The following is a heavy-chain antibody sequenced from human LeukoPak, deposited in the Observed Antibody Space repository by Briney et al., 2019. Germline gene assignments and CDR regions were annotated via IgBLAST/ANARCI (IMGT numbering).Heavy chain of an antibody. CDR2: INPGDSDT. D-gene: IGHD1-1*01. CDR3: ARDWKDPAAFDI. V-gene: IGHV5-51*01. CDR1: GYTFTSYW. Sequence: GASLKISCKASGYTFTSYWIGWVRPMPGKGLEWMAIINPGDSDTRYSPSFQGQVTISADKSIGTAYLQWSSLKASDTAMYYCARDWKDPAAFDIWGQGTMVTVIS. J-gene: IGHJ3*02.